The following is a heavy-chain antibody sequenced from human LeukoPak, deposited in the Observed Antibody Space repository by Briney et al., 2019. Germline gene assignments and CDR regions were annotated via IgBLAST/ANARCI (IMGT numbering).Heavy chain of an antibody. Sequence: GGSLRLSCAASGFTFSSYSMNWVRQAPGKGLEWVSSISSSSSYIYYADSVKGRFTISRDNAKNSLYLQMNSLRAEDTAVYYCSYYYDSSGYEEYFQHWGQGTLVTVSS. D-gene: IGHD3-22*01. CDR2: ISSSSSYI. CDR1: GFTFSSYS. V-gene: IGHV3-21*04. J-gene: IGHJ1*01. CDR3: SYYYDSSGYEEYFQH.